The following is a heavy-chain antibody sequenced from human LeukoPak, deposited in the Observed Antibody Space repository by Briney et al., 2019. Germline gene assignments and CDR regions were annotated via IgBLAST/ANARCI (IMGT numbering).Heavy chain of an antibody. Sequence: PGGSLRPSCVASGFTFSNYWMTWLRQAPGKGLEWVANIKQDGSEKYYLDSVKGRFTISRDNAKNSLYLHMNSLRAEDTAVYYCARGRGLSARGSYYGSPGHYYYGMDVWGQGTTVTVSS. CDR2: IKQDGSEK. J-gene: IGHJ6*02. CDR3: ARGRGLSARGSYYGSPGHYYYGMDV. CDR1: GFTFSNYW. V-gene: IGHV3-7*01. D-gene: IGHD1-26*01.